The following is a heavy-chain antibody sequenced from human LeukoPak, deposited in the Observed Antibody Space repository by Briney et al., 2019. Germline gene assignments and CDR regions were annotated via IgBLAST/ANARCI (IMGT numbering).Heavy chain of an antibody. D-gene: IGHD3-3*01. V-gene: IGHV1-2*02. CDR1: GYTFTGYY. CDR2: INPNSGGT. CDR3: ARDRYYDFWSGYYRDAFDI. J-gene: IGHJ3*02. Sequence: ASVKVSCKASGYTFTGYYMHWVRQAPGQGLEWMGWINPNSGGTNYAQKFQGRVTMTRDTSISTAYMELSRLRSDDTAVYYCARDRYYDFWSGYYRDAFDIWGRGTMVTVSS.